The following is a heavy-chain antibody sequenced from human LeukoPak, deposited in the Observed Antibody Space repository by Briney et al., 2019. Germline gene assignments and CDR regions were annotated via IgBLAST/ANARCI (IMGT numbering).Heavy chain of an antibody. CDR1: GFTFSSYW. D-gene: IGHD3-3*01. V-gene: IGHV3-7*01. Sequence: GGSLRLSCTASGFTFSSYWMTWVRQAPEKGLEWVANIKQDGREKYYVDSVKGRFTISRDNAKTSLYLQMNSLRAEDTAVYYCARGPTYYDFWSGYYMFYYYMDVWGKGTTVTVSS. CDR3: ARGPTYYDFWSGYYMFYYYMDV. CDR2: IKQDGREK. J-gene: IGHJ6*03.